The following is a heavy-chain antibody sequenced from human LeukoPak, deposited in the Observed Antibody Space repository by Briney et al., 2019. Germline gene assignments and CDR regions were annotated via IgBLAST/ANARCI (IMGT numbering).Heavy chain of an antibody. Sequence: PGGSLRLFCPASGFALRIYGMQSVLQGRGKVELCVAFIRYDGSNKYYADSVKGRFTISRDNSKNTLYLQMNSLRAEDTAVYYCAKSGGLLVYYFDYWGQGTLVTVSS. D-gene: IGHD2-21*01. V-gene: IGHV3-30*02. CDR2: IRYDGSNK. CDR1: GFALRIYG. CDR3: AKSGGLLVYYFDY. J-gene: IGHJ4*02.